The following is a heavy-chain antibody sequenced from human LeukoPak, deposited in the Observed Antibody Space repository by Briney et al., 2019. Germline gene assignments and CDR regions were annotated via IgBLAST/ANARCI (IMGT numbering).Heavy chain of an antibody. V-gene: IGHV3-53*01. CDR1: GFTVSSNY. CDR2: IYSGGST. D-gene: IGHD6-6*01. Sequence: GGSLRLSCAASGFTVSSNYMSWVRQAPGKGLEWVSVIYSGGSTYYADSVKGRFTISRDNSKNTLYLQMNSLRAEGTAVYYCARESQWGSSTVFDYWGQGTLVTVSS. CDR3: ARESQWGSSTVFDY. J-gene: IGHJ4*02.